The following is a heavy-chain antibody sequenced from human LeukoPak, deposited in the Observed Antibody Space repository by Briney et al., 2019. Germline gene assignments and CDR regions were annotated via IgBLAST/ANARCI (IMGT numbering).Heavy chain of an antibody. V-gene: IGHV4-34*01. Sequence: PSETLSLTCAVYGGSFSTYYCSWIRQPPGKGLERIGELSHSGSTNYNPSLKSRVTISVDTSMNQLSLKLRSVTAADTAVYYCARAQRRDNYYYGLDLWGQGTTVTVSS. D-gene: IGHD6-25*01. CDR1: GGSFSTYY. CDR3: ARAQRRDNYYYGLDL. CDR2: LSHSGST. J-gene: IGHJ6*02.